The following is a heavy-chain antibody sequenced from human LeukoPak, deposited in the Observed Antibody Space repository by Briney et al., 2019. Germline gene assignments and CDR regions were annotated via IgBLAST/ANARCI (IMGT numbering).Heavy chain of an antibody. CDR3: ARETAEPYSSGWRNNWFDP. Sequence: PGGSLRLSCAASGFTVDSNYLSWVRQAPGKGLEWVSTIYTGGNTYYAASVKGRFTISRDFSKNTVFLHMNSLRAEDTAMYYCARETAEPYSSGWRNNWFDPWGQGTLVTVSS. D-gene: IGHD6-19*01. V-gene: IGHV3-53*01. CDR1: GFTVDSNY. CDR2: IYTGGNT. J-gene: IGHJ5*02.